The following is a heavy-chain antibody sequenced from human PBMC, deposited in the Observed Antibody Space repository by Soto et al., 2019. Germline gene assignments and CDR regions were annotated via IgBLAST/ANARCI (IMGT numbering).Heavy chain of an antibody. CDR2: INTYNGNT. Sequence: ASVKVSCKTSGYTFTSYGIGWARQAPGQGLEWMGWINTYNGNTNYAQNLQGRVTLTTDTSTSTAYMELRGLRSDDTAVYYCARARYYYDSSGYLRVFDYWGQGTLVTVSS. CDR1: GYTFTSYG. J-gene: IGHJ4*02. CDR3: ARARYYYDSSGYLRVFDY. D-gene: IGHD3-22*01. V-gene: IGHV1-18*01.